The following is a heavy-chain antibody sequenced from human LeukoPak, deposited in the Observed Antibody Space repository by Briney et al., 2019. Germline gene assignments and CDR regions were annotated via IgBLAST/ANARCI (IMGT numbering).Heavy chain of an antibody. CDR3: AREGSLGRNLPFDY. J-gene: IGHJ4*02. D-gene: IGHD3-10*01. CDR2: INSDGSST. CDR1: GFTFSRYW. V-gene: IGHV3-74*01. Sequence: PGGSLRLSCAASGFTFSRYWMHWVRQAPGKGLVWVSRINSDGSSTTYADSVKGRFTISRDNAKNTLYLQMNSLRGEDTAVYYCAREGSLGRNLPFDYWGQGTLVTVSS.